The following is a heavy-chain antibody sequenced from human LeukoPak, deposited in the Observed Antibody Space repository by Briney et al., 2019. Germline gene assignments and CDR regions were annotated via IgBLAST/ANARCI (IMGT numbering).Heavy chain of an antibody. Sequence: SETLSLTCTVSGGSISSYYWSWIRQPPGKGLEWIGYIYYSGSTNYNPSLKSRVTISVDTSKNQFSLKLSSVTAADTAVYYCARLYGGDDYVWGSYRPVGYFDYWGQGTLVTASS. D-gene: IGHD3-16*02. V-gene: IGHV4-59*08. CDR3: ARLYGGDDYVWGSYRPVGYFDY. CDR2: IYYSGST. J-gene: IGHJ4*02. CDR1: GGSISSYY.